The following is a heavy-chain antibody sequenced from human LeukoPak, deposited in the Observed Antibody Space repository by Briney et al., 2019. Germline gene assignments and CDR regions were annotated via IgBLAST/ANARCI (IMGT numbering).Heavy chain of an antibody. D-gene: IGHD3-22*01. CDR3: ATAPRHYYDSSGYYADY. CDR2: FDPEDGET. V-gene: IGHV1-24*01. J-gene: IGHJ4*02. CDR1: GYTLTELS. Sequence: ASVKVSCKVSGYTLTELSMHWVRQAPGKGLEWMGGFDPEDGETIYAQKFQGRVTMTEDTSTDTAYMELSSLRSEDTAVYYCATAPRHYYDSSGYYADYWGQGTLVTVSS.